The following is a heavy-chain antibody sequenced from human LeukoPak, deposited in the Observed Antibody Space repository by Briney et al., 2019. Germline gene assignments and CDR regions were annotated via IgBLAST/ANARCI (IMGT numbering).Heavy chain of an antibody. CDR2: IIPLFGTA. Sequence: SVTVSCKASGHTPNSYYMHWVRQAPGQGLEWMGGIIPLFGTANYPQKFQGRVTISAVESMSTAYMQLSSLRSVDTAVYYCARGWLAESTVVTPYNYWGQGTLVTVSS. J-gene: IGHJ4*02. V-gene: IGHV1-69*13. CDR3: ARGWLAESTVVTPYNY. D-gene: IGHD4-23*01. CDR1: GHTPNSYY.